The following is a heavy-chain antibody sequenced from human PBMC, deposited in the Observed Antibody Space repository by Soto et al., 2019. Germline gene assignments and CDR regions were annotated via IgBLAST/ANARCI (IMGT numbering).Heavy chain of an antibody. CDR3: ARRWGRSFDF. D-gene: IGHD3-16*01. J-gene: IGHJ4*02. CDR1: GGSISSYY. V-gene: IGHV4-59*08. Sequence: SETLSLTCTVSGGSISSYYWSWIRQPPGKGLEWIGYIYYSGSTNYNPSLKSRVTISVDTSKNQFSLKLSSVTAADTAVYYCARRWGRSFDFWGQGTLVTVSS. CDR2: IYYSGST.